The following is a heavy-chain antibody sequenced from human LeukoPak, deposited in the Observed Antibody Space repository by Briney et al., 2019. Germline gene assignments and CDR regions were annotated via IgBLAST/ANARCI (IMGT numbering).Heavy chain of an antibody. CDR2: IYYSGSS. D-gene: IGHD3-3*01. Sequence: SETLSLTCTVSGGSISIYYWSWNRQPPGKGLEWIGYIYYSGSSNYNTRLNSRVAISVDTSKNQFSLKLSSVTAADTAVYYCAGSFTIFGVVTGAFDIWGQGTMVTVSS. CDR3: AGSFTIFGVVTGAFDI. J-gene: IGHJ3*02. CDR1: GGSISIYY. V-gene: IGHV4-59*01.